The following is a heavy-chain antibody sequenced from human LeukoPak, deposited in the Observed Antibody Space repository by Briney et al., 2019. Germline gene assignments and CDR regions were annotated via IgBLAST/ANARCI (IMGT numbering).Heavy chain of an antibody. Sequence: SETLSLTCAVYGGSFSGYYWSWIRQPPGKGLEWIGEINHSGSTNYNPSLKSRVTISVDTSKDQFSLKLSSVTAADTAVYYCARGRGAARPRPNLYYYYYYMDVWGKGTTVTVSS. CDR1: GGSFSGYY. V-gene: IGHV4-34*01. CDR2: INHSGST. J-gene: IGHJ6*03. CDR3: ARGRGAARPRPNLYYYYYYMDV. D-gene: IGHD6-6*01.